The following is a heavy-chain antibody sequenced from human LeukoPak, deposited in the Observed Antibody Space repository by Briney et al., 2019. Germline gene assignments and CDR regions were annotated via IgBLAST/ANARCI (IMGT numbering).Heavy chain of an antibody. V-gene: IGHV3-21*06. J-gene: IGHJ3*02. D-gene: IGHD2-15*01. CDR1: GFTFSSYS. Sequence: KPGGSLRLSCAASGFTFSSYSMNWVRQAPGKGLEWVSSISTSSSYIYYADSVKGRFTISRDNAKNSLYLQMNSLRAEDTAVYYCARDGQTGYCSGGSCYWASDIWGQGTMVTVSS. CDR2: ISTSSSYI. CDR3: ARDGQTGYCSGGSCYWASDI.